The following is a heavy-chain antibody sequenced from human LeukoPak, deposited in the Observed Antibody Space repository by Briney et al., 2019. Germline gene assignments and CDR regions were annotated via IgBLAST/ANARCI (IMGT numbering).Heavy chain of an antibody. V-gene: IGHV5-10-1*01. J-gene: IGHJ5*02. CDR3: SRHLVVVAATVSRWFDP. CDR1: GYSFTSYW. CDR2: IDPSDSYT. D-gene: IGHD2-15*01. Sequence: GESLSISCQGSGYSFTSYWISWVRQMHARGLEWMGRIDPSDSYTYYSPSFQGHVTISADKSISTAYLQWSSLTASDTAMYYCSRHLVVVAATVSRWFDPWGQGTLVTVSS.